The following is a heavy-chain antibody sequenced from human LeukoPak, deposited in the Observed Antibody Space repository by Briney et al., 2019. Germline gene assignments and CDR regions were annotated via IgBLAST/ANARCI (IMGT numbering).Heavy chain of an antibody. V-gene: IGHV4-34*01. J-gene: IGHJ4*02. CDR1: GGSFSGYY. Sequence: PSETLSLTCAVYGGSFSGYYWSWIRQPPGKGLEWIGEINHSGSTNYNPSLKSRVTISVDTSKNQFSLKLSSVTAADTAVYYCARGRGRSTTFWDYWGQGTLVTVSS. D-gene: IGHD2-2*01. CDR2: INHSGST. CDR3: ARGRGRSTTFWDY.